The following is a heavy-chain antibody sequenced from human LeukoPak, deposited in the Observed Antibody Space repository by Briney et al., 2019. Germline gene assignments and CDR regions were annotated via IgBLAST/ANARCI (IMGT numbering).Heavy chain of an antibody. CDR1: GFTFSSYA. D-gene: IGHD3-10*01. Sequence: AGGSLRLSCAASGFTFSSYAMSWVRQAPGKGLEWVSAISGSGGSTYYADSVKGRFTISRDNSKNTLYLQMNSLRAEDTAVYYCAKVKYGSGSYFSPFDYWGQGTLVTVSS. CDR3: AKVKYGSGSYFSPFDY. J-gene: IGHJ4*02. CDR2: ISGSGGST. V-gene: IGHV3-23*01.